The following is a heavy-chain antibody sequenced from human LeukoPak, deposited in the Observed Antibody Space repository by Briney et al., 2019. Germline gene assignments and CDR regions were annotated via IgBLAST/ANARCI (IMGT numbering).Heavy chain of an antibody. CDR3: ASAYSGYFDY. V-gene: IGHV3-7*01. CDR1: GFTFISYW. CDR2: IKEDGSEK. J-gene: IGHJ4*02. Sequence: HPGGSLRLSCAASGFTFISYWMSWVRQAPGKGLEWVANIKEDGSEKYYVDSVKGRFTISRDNAKNSLYLQMNSLRAEDKAVYYCASAYSGYFDYWGQGTLVTVSS. D-gene: IGHD1-26*01.